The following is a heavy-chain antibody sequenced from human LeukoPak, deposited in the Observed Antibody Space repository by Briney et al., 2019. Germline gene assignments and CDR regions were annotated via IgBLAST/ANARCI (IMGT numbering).Heavy chain of an antibody. CDR1: GFTFGNFA. CDR2: LGGSGDGT. J-gene: IGHJ4*02. D-gene: IGHD6-19*01. Sequence: PGGSLRLSCAASGFTFGNFAMSWVRQAPGRGLEWVSALGGSGDGTYDADSVKGRFTISRDNSKNTLYLEMNSLRAEDTAVYYCAKGNTRQVVQWLAALEYWGQGTLVTVSS. CDR3: AKGNTRQVVQWLAALEY. V-gene: IGHV3-23*01.